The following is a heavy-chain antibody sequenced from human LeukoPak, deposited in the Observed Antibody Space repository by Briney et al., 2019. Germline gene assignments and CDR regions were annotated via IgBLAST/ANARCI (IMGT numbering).Heavy chain of an antibody. J-gene: IGHJ3*01. Sequence: SETLSFTCTVFGDSISGSKYFWGWIRQPPGKGLEWIGNFYSGGSTYYNPSLKRRVAISEDTSGKQFSLRLGSVTAADTAVYFCARYDYYDMWSRTYPQDGFDLWGRGTVVTVTS. D-gene: IGHD3-3*01. CDR1: GDSISGSKYF. CDR2: FYSGGST. V-gene: IGHV4-39*07. CDR3: ARYDYYDMWSRTYPQDGFDL.